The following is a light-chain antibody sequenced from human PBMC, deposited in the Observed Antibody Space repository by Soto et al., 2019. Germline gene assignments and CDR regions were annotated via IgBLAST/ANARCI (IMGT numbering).Light chain of an antibody. J-gene: IGLJ2*01. CDR3: SSYTSSTTPI. V-gene: IGLV2-14*03. Sequence: QSALTQPASVSGSPGQSITISCTGTRSDIGAYGYVSWYQQHPGKAPKLMIYGVTDRPSGVSNRFSGSKSGNTASLTISGLQVEDEADYYCSSYTSSTTPIFGGGTKLTVL. CDR2: GVT. CDR1: RSDIGAYGY.